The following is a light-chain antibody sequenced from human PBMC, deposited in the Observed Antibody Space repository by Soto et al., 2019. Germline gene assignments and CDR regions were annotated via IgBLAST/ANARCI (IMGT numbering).Light chain of an antibody. CDR2: EVS. Sequence: VLTQPASVSGSPGQSITISCTGTSSDVGGYNYVSWYQQHPGKAPKLMIYEVSNRPSGVSNRFSGSKSGNTASLTISGLQAEDEADYYCSSYTSSSAYVFGTGTKVTVL. CDR1: SSDVGGYNY. J-gene: IGLJ1*01. CDR3: SSYTSSSAYV. V-gene: IGLV2-14*01.